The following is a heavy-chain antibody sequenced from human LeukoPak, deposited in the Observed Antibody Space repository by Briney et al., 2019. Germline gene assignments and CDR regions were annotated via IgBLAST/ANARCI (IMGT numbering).Heavy chain of an antibody. CDR3: TTGPGAISDADY. V-gene: IGHV1-24*01. Sequence: ASVNVSCKVSGYSLSELSMQGVRQAPGEGRDRMGGFAPEHGQTVYAQKFQGRVTMTADTSTDTASMDLRSLTSEDTAMYHCTTGPGAISDADYWGQGTLVTVSS. D-gene: IGHD4/OR15-4a*01. CDR1: GYSLSELS. CDR2: FAPEHGQT. J-gene: IGHJ4*02.